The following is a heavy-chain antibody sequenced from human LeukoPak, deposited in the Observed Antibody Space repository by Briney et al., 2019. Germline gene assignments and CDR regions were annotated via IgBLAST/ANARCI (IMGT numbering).Heavy chain of an antibody. J-gene: IGHJ4*02. CDR2: IYYSGST. CDR3: ARLSFGELNDY. CDR1: GGSITSYY. V-gene: IGHV4-59*08. D-gene: IGHD3-10*01. Sequence: PSETLSLTCTVSGGSITSYYWSWIRQPPGKGLEWIGNIYYSGSTKYNPSLKSRITISIDTSKNQFSLKVSSVTAADTAVYYCARLSFGELNDYWGQGTLVTVSS.